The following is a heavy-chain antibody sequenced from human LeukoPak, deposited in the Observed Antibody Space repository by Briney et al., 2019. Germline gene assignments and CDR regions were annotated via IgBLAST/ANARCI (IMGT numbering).Heavy chain of an antibody. D-gene: IGHD6-19*01. CDR1: GFTFSSYG. Sequence: GGSLRLSCAASGFTFSSYGMHWVRQAPGKGLEWVAFIRYDGSNKYYADSVKGRFTISRDNSKNTLYLQMNSLRAEDTAVYYCAKDLHIWLGFYYYGMDVWGQGTTVTVSS. J-gene: IGHJ6*02. V-gene: IGHV3-30*02. CDR2: IRYDGSNK. CDR3: AKDLHIWLGFYYYGMDV.